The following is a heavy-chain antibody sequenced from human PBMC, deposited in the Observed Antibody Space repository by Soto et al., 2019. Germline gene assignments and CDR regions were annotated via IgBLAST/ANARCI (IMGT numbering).Heavy chain of an antibody. J-gene: IGHJ4*02. Sequence: QVQLVESGGGLVKPGGSLRLSCAASGFTFSDYYMSWIRQAPGKGLEWVSYISNSGRTLYYAVSMKGRLTISRDNARNSLFLQMHSLRSDGTAVYYCARDLVAVSGGVYSSSSGGYFFDFWGQGTLVTVSS. CDR2: ISNSGRTL. CDR3: ARDLVAVSGGVYSSSSGGYFFDF. CDR1: GFTFSDYY. V-gene: IGHV3-11*01. D-gene: IGHD6-6*01.